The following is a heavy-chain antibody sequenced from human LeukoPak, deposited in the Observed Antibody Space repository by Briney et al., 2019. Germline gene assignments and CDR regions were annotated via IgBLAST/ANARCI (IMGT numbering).Heavy chain of an antibody. CDR3: ARDTYTRIDAFDI. Sequence: GGSLRLSCAASGFTFSSYSMNWVRQAPGKGLEWVSSISSSSSYIYYADSVKGRFTISRDNAKNSLYLQMNSLRAEDTAVYYCARDTYTRIDAFDIWGQGTMVTVSS. D-gene: IGHD1-20*01. J-gene: IGHJ3*02. CDR1: GFTFSSYS. CDR2: ISSSSSYI. V-gene: IGHV3-21*01.